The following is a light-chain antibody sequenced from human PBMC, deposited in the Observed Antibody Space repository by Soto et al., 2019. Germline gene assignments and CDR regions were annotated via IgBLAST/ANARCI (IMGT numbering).Light chain of an antibody. Sequence: QLTQSPSSLSASVGDRVTITCRASQGISSYLAWYQQKPGKAPKLLIYAASTLQSGVPSRFSGSGSGTDFTLTISSLQPEDFATYYCQQLNSYRTFGQGTKVEIK. CDR2: AAS. CDR3: QQLNSYRT. J-gene: IGKJ1*01. CDR1: QGISSY. V-gene: IGKV1-9*01.